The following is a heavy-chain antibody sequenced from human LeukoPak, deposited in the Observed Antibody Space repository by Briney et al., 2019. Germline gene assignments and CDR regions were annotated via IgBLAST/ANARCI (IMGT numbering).Heavy chain of an antibody. V-gene: IGHV3-33*01. CDR2: IWYDGTNI. Sequence: PGGSLRLSCVASGFTFSTYGMHWVRQAPGKGLEWVAIIWYDGTNINYGDSVKGRFTISRDNPKSTLYLQMNSLKTDDTAVYYCARVRNDGYDFDYWGQGTLVTVSS. CDR3: ARVRNDGYDFDY. J-gene: IGHJ4*02. D-gene: IGHD5-12*01. CDR1: GFTFSTYG.